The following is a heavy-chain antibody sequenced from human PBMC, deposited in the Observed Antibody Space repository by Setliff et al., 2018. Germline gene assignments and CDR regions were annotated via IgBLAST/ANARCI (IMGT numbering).Heavy chain of an antibody. Sequence: PGESLKISCKASGYIFTNYWIGWVRQMPGKGLEWMGVIYPGDSDTRYSPSFQGQVTISADKSINTAYLQWSSLKASDTAIYYCARHGHCTNGVCYFDYWGQGTLVTVSS. CDR2: IYPGDSDT. CDR3: ARHGHCTNGVCYFDY. J-gene: IGHJ4*02. V-gene: IGHV5-51*01. D-gene: IGHD2-8*01. CDR1: GYIFTNYW.